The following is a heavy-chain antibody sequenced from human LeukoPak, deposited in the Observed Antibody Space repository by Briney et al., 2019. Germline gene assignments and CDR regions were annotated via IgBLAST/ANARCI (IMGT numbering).Heavy chain of an antibody. J-gene: IGHJ4*02. Sequence: ASVKVSCKASGYTFTSYYMHWVRQAPGQGLEWMGIINPSGGSTSYAQKFQGRVTMTRDMSTSTVYMELSSLRSEDTAVYYCARDRSSIAVAGMGTLGYWGQGTLVTVYS. D-gene: IGHD6-19*01. CDR3: ARDRSSIAVAGMGTLGY. V-gene: IGHV1-46*01. CDR1: GYTFTSYY. CDR2: INPSGGST.